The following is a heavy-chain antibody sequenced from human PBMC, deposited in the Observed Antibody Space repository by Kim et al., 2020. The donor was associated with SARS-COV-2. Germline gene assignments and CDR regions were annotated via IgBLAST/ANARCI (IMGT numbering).Heavy chain of an antibody. V-gene: IGHV4-31*02. Sequence: THYTPSLKSRVTRSVDTSKNQFARKLSSVTAADTAVYYCARVVRGVLDYWGQGTLVTVSS. CDR3: ARVVRGVLDY. CDR2: T. D-gene: IGHD3-10*01. J-gene: IGHJ4*02.